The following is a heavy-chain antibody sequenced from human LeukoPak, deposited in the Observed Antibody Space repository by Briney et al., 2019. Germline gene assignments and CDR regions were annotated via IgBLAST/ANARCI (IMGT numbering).Heavy chain of an antibody. J-gene: IGHJ4*02. CDR3: APLANGGYSIDY. V-gene: IGHV3-21*01. CDR1: GFTFSSYS. CDR2: ISSSSSYI. Sequence: PGGSLRLSCAASGFTFSSYSMNWVRQAPGKGLEWVSSISSSSSYIYYADSVKGRFTISRDNAKNSLYLQMNSLRAEDTAVYYCAPLANGGYSIDYWGQGTLVTVSS. D-gene: IGHD3-10*01.